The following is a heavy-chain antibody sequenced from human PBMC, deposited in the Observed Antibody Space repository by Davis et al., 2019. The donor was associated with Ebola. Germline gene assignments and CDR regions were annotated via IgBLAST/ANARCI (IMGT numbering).Heavy chain of an antibody. CDR3: ATDLVGAAVYYYYGMDV. J-gene: IGHJ6*02. CDR1: GGTFSSYA. V-gene: IGHV1-69*04. Sequence: AASVKVSCKASGGTFSSYAISCVRQAPGQGLEWMGRIIPILGIANYAQKFQGGVTITADKSTSTAYMELSSLRSEDTAVYYCATDLVGAAVYYYYGMDVWGQGTTVTVSS. CDR2: IIPILGIA. D-gene: IGHD1-26*01.